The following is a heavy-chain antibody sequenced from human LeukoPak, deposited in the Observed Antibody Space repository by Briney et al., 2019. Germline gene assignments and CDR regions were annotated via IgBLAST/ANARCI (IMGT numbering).Heavy chain of an antibody. CDR3: ARVGADGSGFLFDY. V-gene: IGHV4-34*01. CDR2: INHSGST. Sequence: PSETLSLTCAVYGGSFSGYYWSWIRQPPGKGLEWIGEINHSGSTNYNPSLKSRVTISVDTSKNQSSLKLSSVTAADTAVYYCARVGADGSGFLFDYWGQGTLVTVSS. J-gene: IGHJ4*02. D-gene: IGHD3-10*01. CDR1: GGSFSGYY.